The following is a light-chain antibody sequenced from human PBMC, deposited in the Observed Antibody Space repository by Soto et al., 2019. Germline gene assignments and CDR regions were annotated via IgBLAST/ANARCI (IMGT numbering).Light chain of an antibody. CDR2: AAS. Sequence: DIQMTQSPSSLSASVGDRVTITCRASQSISNYLSWYQQKPGKAPELLIYAASILQSGVPSRFSGSGSGTDYTLTITSLQREDFATYYCQQTYNPPWTFGQGTEVEIK. V-gene: IGKV1-39*01. J-gene: IGKJ1*01. CDR3: QQTYNPPWT. CDR1: QSISNY.